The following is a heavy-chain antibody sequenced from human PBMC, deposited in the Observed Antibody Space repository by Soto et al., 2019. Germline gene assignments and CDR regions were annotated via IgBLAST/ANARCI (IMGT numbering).Heavy chain of an antibody. J-gene: IGHJ4*02. V-gene: IGHV4-30-4*01. CDR1: GGSISDPDYY. D-gene: IGHD4-4*01. Sequence: QVQLQESGPGLVKPSQILSLTCTVSGGSISDPDYYWSWIRQPPGKGLEWIGTIFYNGETSYNPSLKSRLSMSVDTSKNQFSLSLSSVTASDTAVYFCAREERLQSLDYWGQGTLVTVSS. CDR3: AREERLQSLDY. CDR2: IFYNGET.